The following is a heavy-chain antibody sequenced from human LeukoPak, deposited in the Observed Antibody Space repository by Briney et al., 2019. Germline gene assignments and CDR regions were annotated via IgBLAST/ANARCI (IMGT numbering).Heavy chain of an antibody. Sequence: SETLSLTCTVSGGSISSYYWSWIRQPAGKGPEWIGRIYTSGSTNYNPSLKSRVTISVDKSKNQFSLKLSSVTAADTAVYYCARGPGGYFDWSTRYYFDYWGQGTLVTVSS. V-gene: IGHV4-4*07. CDR1: GGSISSYY. CDR3: ARGPGGYFDWSTRYYFDY. D-gene: IGHD3-9*01. J-gene: IGHJ4*02. CDR2: IYTSGST.